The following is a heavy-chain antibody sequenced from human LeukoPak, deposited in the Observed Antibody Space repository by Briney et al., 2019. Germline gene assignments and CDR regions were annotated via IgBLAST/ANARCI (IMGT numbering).Heavy chain of an antibody. J-gene: IGHJ6*02. Sequence: KPSETLSLTCAVYGGSFSGYYWNWIRQPPGKGLEWIGEINHSGSTNYNPSLKSRVTISVDTSKNQFSLKLSSVTAADTAVYYCARGIEIWYYYGMDVWGQGTTVTVSS. CDR2: INHSGST. CDR3: ARGIEIWYYYGMDV. D-gene: IGHD5-24*01. CDR1: GGSFSGYY. V-gene: IGHV4-34*01.